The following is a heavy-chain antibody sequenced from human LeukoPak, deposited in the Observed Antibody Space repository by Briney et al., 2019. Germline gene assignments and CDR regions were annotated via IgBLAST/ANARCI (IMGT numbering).Heavy chain of an antibody. J-gene: IGHJ4*02. Sequence: ASVKVSCKASGYTFTGYYMHWVRQAPGQGLEWIGWINPNSGGTNYAQKFQGWVTMTRDTSISTAYMELSRLRSDDTAVYYCARALWFGELSPLRYWGQGTLVTVSS. CDR1: GYTFTGYY. V-gene: IGHV1-2*04. CDR3: ARALWFGELSPLRY. CDR2: INPNSGGT. D-gene: IGHD3-10*01.